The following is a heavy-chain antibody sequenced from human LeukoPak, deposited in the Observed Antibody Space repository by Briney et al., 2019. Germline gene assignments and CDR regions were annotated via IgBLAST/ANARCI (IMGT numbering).Heavy chain of an antibody. Sequence: GGSLRLSCAASGFTFNTNAMSWVRQAPGKRLEWVSAISGRTGGTYYADSVKGRFTISRDNSKSTLYLQMDSLRAADTAVYYCSKCGNSGCHLIDYWGQGTLVTVSS. CDR3: SKCGNSGCHLIDY. V-gene: IGHV3-23*01. D-gene: IGHD5-12*01. CDR2: ISGRTGGT. CDR1: GFTFNTNA. J-gene: IGHJ4*02.